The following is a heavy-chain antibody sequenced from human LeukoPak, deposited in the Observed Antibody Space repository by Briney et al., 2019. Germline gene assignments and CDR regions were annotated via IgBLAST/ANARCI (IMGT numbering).Heavy chain of an antibody. D-gene: IGHD2-2*01. CDR2: INDSGSP. CDR1: GGSFNGYH. J-gene: IGHJ4*02. CDR3: ARGPHQHWPLGQF. V-gene: IGHV4-34*01. Sequence: SETLSLTCEVIGGSFNGYHWTWIRQSPGKGLEWIGEINDSGSPIYSPSLRSRLTISVDTSKNQFSVTLTSVTFADTAVYYCARGPHQHWPLGQFWGQGSLVTVSS.